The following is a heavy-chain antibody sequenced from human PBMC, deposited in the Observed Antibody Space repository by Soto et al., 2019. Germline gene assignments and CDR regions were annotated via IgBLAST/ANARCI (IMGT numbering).Heavy chain of an antibody. CDR2: IIPIFGTA. CDR1: GGTFSSYA. D-gene: IGHD3-22*01. J-gene: IGHJ6*02. V-gene: IGHV1-69*13. CDR3: ASPGGYYDSSGPDGPYYYYYGMDV. Sequence: SVKVSCKASGGTFSSYAISWVRQAPGQGLEWMGGIIPIFGTANYAQKFQGKVTITADESTSTAYMELSSLRSEDTAVYYCASPGGYYDSSGPDGPYYYYYGMDVWGQGTTVTVSS.